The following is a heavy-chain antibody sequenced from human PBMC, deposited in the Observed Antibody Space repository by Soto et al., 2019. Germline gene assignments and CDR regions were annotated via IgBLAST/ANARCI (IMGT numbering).Heavy chain of an antibody. CDR1: GGSISSYY. CDR3: ARARSLRHFDY. V-gene: IGHV4-59*01. CDR2: IYYSGST. J-gene: IGHJ4*02. D-gene: IGHD3-16*01. Sequence: SETLSLTCTVSGGSISSYYWSWIRQPPGKGLEWIGYIYYSGSTNYNPSLKSRVTISVDTSKNQFSLKLSSVTAADTAVYYCARARSLRHFDYWGQGTLVTVS.